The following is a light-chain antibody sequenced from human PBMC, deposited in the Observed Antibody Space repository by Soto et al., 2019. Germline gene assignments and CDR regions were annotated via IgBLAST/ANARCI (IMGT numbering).Light chain of an antibody. CDR3: CSYAGSDTHVV. V-gene: IGLV2-11*01. Sequence: QSVLTQPRSVSGSPGQSVTISCTGTSSDVGGYNYVSWYQHHPDKDPKLLIYDVIKRPSGVSDRFSGSRSGNTASLTITGLEAEDEADDYCCSYAGSDTHVVFGGGTKLTVL. J-gene: IGLJ2*01. CDR1: SSDVGGYNY. CDR2: DVI.